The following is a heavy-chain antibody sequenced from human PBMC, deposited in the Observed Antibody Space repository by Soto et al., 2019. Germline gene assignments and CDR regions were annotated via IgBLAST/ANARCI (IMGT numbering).Heavy chain of an antibody. Sequence: QVQLQQWGAGLLKPSETLSLTCAVYGGSFSGYYWSWIRQPPGKGLEWFGEINHSGSTNYNPSLKSRVTISVDTSKNQFSLKLSSVNAADTAVYYCARTATVISARPARRRAYFDYWGQGPLVTVSS. D-gene: IGHD6-6*01. J-gene: IGHJ4*02. CDR3: ARTATVISARPARRRAYFDY. V-gene: IGHV4-34*01. CDR2: INHSGST. CDR1: GGSFSGYY.